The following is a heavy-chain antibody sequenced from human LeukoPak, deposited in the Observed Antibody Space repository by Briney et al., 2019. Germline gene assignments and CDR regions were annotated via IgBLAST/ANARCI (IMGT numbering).Heavy chain of an antibody. J-gene: IGHJ6*02. CDR2: IYHSGST. CDR1: GGSISSGGYS. V-gene: IGHV4-30-2*01. CDR3: ARESDGYGMDV. D-gene: IGHD4-17*01. Sequence: PSQTLSLTCAVSGGSISSGGYSWSWIRQPPGKGLEWIGYIYHSGSTYYNPSLKSRVTISVDRSKNQFSLKLSSVTAADTAVYYCARESDGYGMDVWGQGTTVTVSS.